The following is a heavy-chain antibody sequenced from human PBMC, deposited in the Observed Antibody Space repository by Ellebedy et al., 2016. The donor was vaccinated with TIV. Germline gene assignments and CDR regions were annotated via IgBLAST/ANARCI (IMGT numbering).Heavy chain of an antibody. J-gene: IGHJ5*02. V-gene: IGHV4-30-2*01. CDR1: GGSMRSGPYC. Sequence: SETLSLTXAVSGGSMRSGPYCWSWIRQPPGKGLEWVGYINQSGRTYYNPSLKSRVTISVDRSRNKFSLEVRSVTAADTAVYYCARGRHSYGYEWLDTWGQGTLASVSS. CDR2: INQSGRT. CDR3: ARGRHSYGYEWLDT. D-gene: IGHD5-18*01.